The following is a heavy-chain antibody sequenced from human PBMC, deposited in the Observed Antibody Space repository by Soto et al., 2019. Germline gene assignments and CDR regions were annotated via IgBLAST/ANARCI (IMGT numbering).Heavy chain of an antibody. D-gene: IGHD4-4*01. CDR2: IIPILGIA. Sequence: ASVKVSSKASGGTFSSCTISWVRQAPRQGLEWMGRIIPILGIANYAQKFQGRVTITADKSTSTAYMELSSLRSEDTAVYYCARDGPGLTTVTTESYWGQGTLVTVSS. CDR1: GGTFSSCT. V-gene: IGHV1-69*04. J-gene: IGHJ4*02. CDR3: ARDGPGLTTVTTESY.